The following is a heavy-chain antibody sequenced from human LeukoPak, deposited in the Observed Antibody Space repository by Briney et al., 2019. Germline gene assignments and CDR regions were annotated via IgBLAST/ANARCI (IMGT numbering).Heavy chain of an antibody. Sequence: GGSLRLSCAASGFTFSSYSMNWVRQAPGKGLEWVSYISSSSSTIYYADSVKGRFTISRDNAKNSLYLQMNSLRAEDTAVYYCARDLAYDFWSGYYTPSFDYWGQGTLVTVSS. V-gene: IGHV3-48*04. CDR3: ARDLAYDFWSGYYTPSFDY. D-gene: IGHD3-3*01. CDR1: GFTFSSYS. J-gene: IGHJ4*02. CDR2: ISSSSSTI.